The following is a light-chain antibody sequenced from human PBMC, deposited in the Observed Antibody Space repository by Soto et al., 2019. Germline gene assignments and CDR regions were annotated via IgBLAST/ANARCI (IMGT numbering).Light chain of an antibody. Sequence: DIQMTQSPSTLSASVGDRVTITCPANQSISSWLAWYQQKPGKAPKLLISEGSSLESGVPSRFSGSGSGTEFTLTISSLQPDDLATYYCQQYNSSPLTFGGGTKVEIK. J-gene: IGKJ4*01. CDR1: QSISSW. CDR2: EGS. CDR3: QQYNSSPLT. V-gene: IGKV1-5*01.